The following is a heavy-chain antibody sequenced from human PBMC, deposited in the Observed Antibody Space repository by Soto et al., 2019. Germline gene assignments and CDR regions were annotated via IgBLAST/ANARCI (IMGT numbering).Heavy chain of an antibody. V-gene: IGHV3-23*04. D-gene: IGHD3-22*01. CDR3: ASQPRYYYDSSGSDL. Sequence: EVQLVESGGGLVQPGGSLRLSCVASGFTFRTYDMHWVRQPTGEGLEWISAISGSGGSTYYADSVKGRFTISRDNSKNTLYLQLNSLRAEETAVYYCASQPRYYYDSSGSDLWGQGTLVTVSS. CDR2: ISGSGGST. J-gene: IGHJ5*02. CDR1: GFTFRTYD.